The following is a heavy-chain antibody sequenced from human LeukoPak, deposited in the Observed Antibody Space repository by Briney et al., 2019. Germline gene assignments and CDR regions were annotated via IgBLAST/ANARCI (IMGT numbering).Heavy chain of an antibody. V-gene: IGHV4-34*01. Sequence: SETLSLTCAVYGGSFSGYYWSWIRQPPGKGLEWIGEINHSGSTNYNPSLKNRVTISVDTSKNQFSLKLSSVTAADTAVYYCASDGSTDAFDIWGQGTMVTVSS. CDR1: GGSFSGYY. D-gene: IGHD1-26*01. J-gene: IGHJ3*02. CDR3: ASDGSTDAFDI. CDR2: INHSGST.